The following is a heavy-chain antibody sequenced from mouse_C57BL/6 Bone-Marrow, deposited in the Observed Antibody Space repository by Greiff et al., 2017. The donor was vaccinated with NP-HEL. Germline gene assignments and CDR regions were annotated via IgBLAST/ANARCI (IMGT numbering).Heavy chain of an antibody. J-gene: IGHJ4*01. D-gene: IGHD2-1*01. CDR2: IDPSDSYP. Sequence: VQLQQPGAELVKPGASVKLSCKASGYTFTSYWMQWVKQRPGQGLEWIGEIDPSDSYPNSNQKFKGTATLTVDTSSSTAYMQLSSLTSEDSAVYYCARSRIYYGNFYAMDYWGQGTSVTVSS. V-gene: IGHV1-50*01. CDR1: GYTFTSYW. CDR3: ARSRIYYGNFYAMDY.